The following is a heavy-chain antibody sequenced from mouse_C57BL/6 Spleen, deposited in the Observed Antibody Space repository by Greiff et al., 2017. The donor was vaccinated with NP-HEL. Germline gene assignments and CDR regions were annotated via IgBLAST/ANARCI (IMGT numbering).Heavy chain of an antibody. V-gene: IGHV1-72*01. J-gene: IGHJ1*03. CDR2: IDPNSGGT. Sequence: QVQLQQPGAELVKPGASVKLSCKASGYTFTSYWMHWVKQRPGRGLEWIGRIDPNSGGTKYNEKFKSKATLTVDKPSSIAYMQLSSLTSEDSAVYYCARGGYYGSSHWYFDVWGTGTTVTVSS. CDR3: ARGGYYGSSHWYFDV. D-gene: IGHD1-1*01. CDR1: GYTFTSYW.